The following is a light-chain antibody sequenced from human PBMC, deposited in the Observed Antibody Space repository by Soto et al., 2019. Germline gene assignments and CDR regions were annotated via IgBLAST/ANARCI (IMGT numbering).Light chain of an antibody. Sequence: EIVMTQSPATLSVSPGERATLSCRSSQSVSSNLAWYPQKPGQAPRLLIYGASTRATGIPARFSGSGSGTACTLTISSLQSEDFAVYYWQQYNNWPPWTFGQGTKLEIK. CDR3: QQYNNWPPWT. CDR1: QSVSSN. CDR2: GAS. J-gene: IGKJ2*02. V-gene: IGKV3-15*01.